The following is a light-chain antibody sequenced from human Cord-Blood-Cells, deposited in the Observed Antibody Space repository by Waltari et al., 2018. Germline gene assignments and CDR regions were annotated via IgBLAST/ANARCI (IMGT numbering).Light chain of an antibody. V-gene: IGLV1-47*02. CDR1: SSNIGSNY. CDR3: AAWDDSLSGRV. CDR2: SNN. Sequence: QSVLTQPPSASGTPGQRVTISCSGSSSNIGSNYVYWYQQLPRTAPKPLIYSNNKRPSVVPDRFPGSKSGTSASLAISGLRSEDEADYYCAAWDDSLSGRVFGGRTKLTVL. J-gene: IGLJ2*01.